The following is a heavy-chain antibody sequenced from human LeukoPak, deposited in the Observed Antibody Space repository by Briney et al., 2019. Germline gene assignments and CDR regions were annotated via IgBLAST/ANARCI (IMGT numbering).Heavy chain of an antibody. D-gene: IGHD3-3*01. CDR2: ISSSSSTI. Sequence: GGSLRLPCAASGFTFSSYSMNWVRQAPGKGLEWVSYISSSSSTIYYADSVKGRFTISRDNAKNSLYLQMNSLRAEDTAVYYCARAFRTYYDFWSGYSFDYWGQGTLVTVSS. J-gene: IGHJ4*02. V-gene: IGHV3-48*01. CDR3: ARAFRTYYDFWSGYSFDY. CDR1: GFTFSSYS.